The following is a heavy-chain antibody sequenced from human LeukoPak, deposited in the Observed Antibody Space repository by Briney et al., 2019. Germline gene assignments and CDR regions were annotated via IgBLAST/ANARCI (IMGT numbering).Heavy chain of an antibody. Sequence: GGSLRLSCAASGFTFSSYPMSWVRQAPGKGLEWVSGISGSGGTTYYADSVKGRFTISRDNSKNTLYLQMNSLRAEDTAVYYCAKDGGLGYCSGGSCYYYYYGMNVWGQGTTVTVSS. CDR1: GFTFSSYP. CDR2: ISGSGGTT. V-gene: IGHV3-23*01. D-gene: IGHD2-15*01. J-gene: IGHJ6*02. CDR3: AKDGGLGYCSGGSCYYYYYGMNV.